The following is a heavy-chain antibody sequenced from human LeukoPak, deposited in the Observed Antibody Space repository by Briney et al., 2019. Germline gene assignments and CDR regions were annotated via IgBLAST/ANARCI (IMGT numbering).Heavy chain of an antibody. CDR3: VRRASYYDGLDY. J-gene: IGHJ4*02. CDR1: GYSFTSNW. Sequence: GESLKISCNGSGYSFTSNWIGWVRQIPGKSLEWMVPLYPDDFDTTYSPSFQGQVSISADKSISTAYLQWSSLKTSDTAMYYCVRRASYYDGLDYWGQGTLVTVSS. V-gene: IGHV5-51*01. D-gene: IGHD3-22*01. CDR2: LYPDDFDT.